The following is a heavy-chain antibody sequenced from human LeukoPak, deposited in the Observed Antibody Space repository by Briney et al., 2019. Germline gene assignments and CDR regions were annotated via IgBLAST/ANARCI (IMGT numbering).Heavy chain of an antibody. D-gene: IGHD2-2*02. Sequence: ASVKVSCKASGYTFTSYGISWVRQAPGQGLEWMGWISAYNGNTNYAQKLQGRVTMTTDTSTSTAYMELRSLRSDDTAVYYCASPYITRDAFDIWGQGTMVTVSS. V-gene: IGHV1-18*01. CDR1: GYTFTSYG. CDR3: ASPYITRDAFDI. J-gene: IGHJ3*02. CDR2: ISAYNGNT.